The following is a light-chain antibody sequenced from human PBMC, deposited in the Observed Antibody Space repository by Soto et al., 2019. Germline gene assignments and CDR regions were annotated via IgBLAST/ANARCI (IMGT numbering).Light chain of an antibody. V-gene: IGKV3-11*01. J-gene: IGKJ4*01. Sequence: EIVLTQSPATLSLSPGERATLSCRASQSVVMNLTWYQQKLGRVPRLFIYDASKRATGIPARFSGSGSGTDFTLTISSLEPEDFAVYYCHQRSNWPSTFGGGTRVEIK. CDR2: DAS. CDR1: QSVVMN. CDR3: HQRSNWPST.